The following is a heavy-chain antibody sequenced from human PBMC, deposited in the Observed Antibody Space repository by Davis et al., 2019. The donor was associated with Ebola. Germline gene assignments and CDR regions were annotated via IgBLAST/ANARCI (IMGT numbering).Heavy chain of an antibody. CDR3: ARAFYWYFDL. CDR2: INHSGST. CDR1: GGSFSGYY. V-gene: IGHV4-34*01. J-gene: IGHJ2*01. Sequence: SETLSLTCAVYGGSFSGYYWSWIRQPPGKGLEWIGEINHSGSTNYNPSLKSRVTISVDTSKNQFSLKLSSVTAAGTAVYYCARAFYWYFDLWGRGTLVTVSS.